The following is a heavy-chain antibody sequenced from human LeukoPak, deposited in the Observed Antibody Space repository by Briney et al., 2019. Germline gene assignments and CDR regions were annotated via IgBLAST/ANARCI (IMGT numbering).Heavy chain of an antibody. J-gene: IGHJ6*02. V-gene: IGHV4-34*01. CDR1: GGSFSGYY. CDR2: INHSGST. Sequence: SETLSLTCAVYGGSFSGYYWSWIRQPPGKGLEWIGEINHSGSTNYNPSLKSRVTISVDTPKNQFSLKLSSVTAADTAVYYCARGRFLWFGELKFYYYGMDVWGQGTTVTVSS. CDR3: ARGRFLWFGELKFYYYGMDV. D-gene: IGHD3-10*01.